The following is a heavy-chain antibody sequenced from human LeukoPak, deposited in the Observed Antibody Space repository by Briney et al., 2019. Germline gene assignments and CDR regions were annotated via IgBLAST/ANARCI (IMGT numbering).Heavy chain of an antibody. Sequence: GGSLRLSCAASGFTFSSYWMSWVRQAPGKGLEWVANINQDGSEKYYVDSVKGRFTISRDNAKNSLYLQMSSLRAEDTALYYCASRSSVAASGPGWGQGTLITVSS. CDR3: ASRSSVAASGPG. V-gene: IGHV3-7*01. CDR2: INQDGSEK. D-gene: IGHD2-15*01. J-gene: IGHJ4*02. CDR1: GFTFSSYW.